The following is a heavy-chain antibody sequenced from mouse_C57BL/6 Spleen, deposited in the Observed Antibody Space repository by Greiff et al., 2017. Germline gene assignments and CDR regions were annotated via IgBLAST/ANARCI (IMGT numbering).Heavy chain of an antibody. CDR1: GYTFTDYN. CDR2: INPNNGGT. J-gene: IGHJ4*01. Sequence: VQLQQSGPALVKPGASVKIPCKASGYTFTDYNMDWVKQSHGKSLEWIGDINPNNGGTIYNQKFKGKATLTVDKSSSTAYMELRSLTSEDTAVYYCAREGYYAMDYWGQGTSVTVSS. V-gene: IGHV1-18*01. CDR3: AREGYYAMDY.